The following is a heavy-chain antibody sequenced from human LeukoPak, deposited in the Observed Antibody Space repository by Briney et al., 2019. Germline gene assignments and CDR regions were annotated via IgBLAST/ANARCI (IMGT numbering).Heavy chain of an antibody. J-gene: IGHJ5*02. D-gene: IGHD6-19*01. V-gene: IGHV4-38-2*02. Sequence: SSETLSLTCTVSGYSISSGYYWGWIRPPPGKGQQWIGIIYNSGSTFYNPSLKSRVTISVDTSKNQFSLRLTSVIAADTAVYYCARGQARLAWFDPWGQGTLVTVSS. CDR2: IYNSGST. CDR3: ARGQARLAWFDP. CDR1: GYSISSGYY.